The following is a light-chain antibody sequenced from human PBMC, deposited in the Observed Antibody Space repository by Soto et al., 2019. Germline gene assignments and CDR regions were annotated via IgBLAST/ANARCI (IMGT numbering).Light chain of an antibody. CDR1: SSDVGNYNL. V-gene: IGLV2-23*02. CDR3: CSYAGSSTWV. J-gene: IGLJ3*02. CDR2: GVS. Sequence: QSALTQPASVSGSPGQSITISCTGTSSDVGNYNLVSWYQQHPGKAPKLMIYGVSKWPSGVSNRFSGSKSGNTASLTISGLQAEDEADYYCCSYAGSSTWVFGGGTKLTVL.